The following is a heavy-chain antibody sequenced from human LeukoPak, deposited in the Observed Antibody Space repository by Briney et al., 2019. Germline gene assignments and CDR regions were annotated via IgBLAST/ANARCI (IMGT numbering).Heavy chain of an antibody. CDR3: ARDWGGI. D-gene: IGHD3-16*01. V-gene: IGHV4-61*01. CDR1: GGSVSSGSYY. J-gene: IGHJ3*02. Sequence: SETLSLTCTVSGGSVSSGSYYWSWIRQPPGKGLEWTGYIYYSGSTNYNPSLKSRVTISVDTSKNQFSLKLSSVTAADTAVYYCARDWGGIWGQGTMVTVSS. CDR2: IYYSGST.